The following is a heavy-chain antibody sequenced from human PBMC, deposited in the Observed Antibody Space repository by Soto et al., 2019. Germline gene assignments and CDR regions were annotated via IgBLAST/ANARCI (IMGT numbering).Heavy chain of an antibody. V-gene: IGHV3-33*01. Sequence: GGSLRLSCAASGFTFSSYGMHWVRQAPGKGLEWVAVIWYDGSNKYYADSVKGRFTISRDNSKNTLYLQMNSLRAEDTAVYYCARDRTKRGSTGSADYWGQGTLVTVSS. CDR3: ARDRTKRGSTGSADY. CDR1: GFTFSSYG. CDR2: IWYDGSNK. D-gene: IGHD3-9*01. J-gene: IGHJ4*02.